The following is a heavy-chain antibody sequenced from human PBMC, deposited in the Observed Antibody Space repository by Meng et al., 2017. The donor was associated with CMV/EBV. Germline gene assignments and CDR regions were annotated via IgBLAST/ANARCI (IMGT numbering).Heavy chain of an antibody. CDR1: GFTFSNAW. V-gene: IGHV3-15*01. Sequence: VQLVVSGGGLVKPGGSLRLSCAASGFTFSNAWMSWVRQAPGKGLEWVGRIKSKTDGGTTDYAAPVKGRFTISRDDSKNTLYLQMNSLKTEDTAVYYCGPYSSSWYEGYWGQGTLVTVSS. J-gene: IGHJ4*02. D-gene: IGHD6-13*01. CDR3: GPYSSSWYEGY. CDR2: IKSKTDGGTT.